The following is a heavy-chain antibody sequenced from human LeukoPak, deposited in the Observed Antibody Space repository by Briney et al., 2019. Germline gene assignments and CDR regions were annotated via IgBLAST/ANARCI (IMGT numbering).Heavy chain of an antibody. D-gene: IGHD3-10*01. Sequence: SETLSLTCTVSGGSISSRGFFWGWIRQPPGKGPEWIGSVYYDGVTYYNRSFQSRVTMSLDKSTNRFSLRLSSVTAADTAVYYCAETPMVRGVIRYWGQGTLVTVSS. V-gene: IGHV4-39*01. CDR3: AETPMVRGVIRY. J-gene: IGHJ4*02. CDR1: GGSISSRGFF. CDR2: VYYDGVT.